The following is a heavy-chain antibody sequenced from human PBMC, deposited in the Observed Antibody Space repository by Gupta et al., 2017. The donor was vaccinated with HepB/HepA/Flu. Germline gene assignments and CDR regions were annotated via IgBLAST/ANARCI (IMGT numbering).Heavy chain of an antibody. Sequence: QVQLQESGPGLVKPSQTLSLTCTVSGGSISSGGYYWSWIRKHPGKGLEWIGYIYFSWSTYYNPSLKSRVTISVDTSKNQFSLKLSSVTAADTAVYYCARDPYDFWSGYPDDAFDIWGQGTIVTVSS. D-gene: IGHD3-3*01. CDR3: ARDPYDFWSGYPDDAFDI. J-gene: IGHJ3*02. CDR1: GGSISSGGYY. CDR2: IYFSWST. V-gene: IGHV4-31*03.